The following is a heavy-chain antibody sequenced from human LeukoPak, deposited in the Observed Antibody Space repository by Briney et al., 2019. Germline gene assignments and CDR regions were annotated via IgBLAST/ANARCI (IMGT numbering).Heavy chain of an antibody. Sequence: GGSLRLSCAASGFTFSSYSMNWVRQAPGKGLEWVANIKQDGSEKYYVDSVKGRFTISRDNAKNSLYLQMNSLRAEDTAVYYCARGTLWFGKLIDYWGQGTLVTVSS. V-gene: IGHV3-7*04. CDR3: ARGTLWFGKLIDY. D-gene: IGHD3-10*01. CDR1: GFTFSSYS. CDR2: IKQDGSEK. J-gene: IGHJ4*02.